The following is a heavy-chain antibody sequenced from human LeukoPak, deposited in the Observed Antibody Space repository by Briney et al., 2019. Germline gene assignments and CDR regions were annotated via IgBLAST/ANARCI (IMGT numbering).Heavy chain of an antibody. Sequence: GGSLRLSCAASGFTFSSYAMSWVRQAPGKGLEWVAVISYDGSNKYYADSVKGRFTISRDNSKNTLYLQMNSLRAEDTAVYYCAKGFADYWGQGTLVTVSS. J-gene: IGHJ4*02. CDR2: ISYDGSNK. V-gene: IGHV3-30*18. CDR3: AKGFADY. D-gene: IGHD3-16*01. CDR1: GFTFSSYA.